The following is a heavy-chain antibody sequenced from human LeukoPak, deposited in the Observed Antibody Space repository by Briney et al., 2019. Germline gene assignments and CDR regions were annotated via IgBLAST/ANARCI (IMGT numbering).Heavy chain of an antibody. J-gene: IGHJ2*01. D-gene: IGHD4-17*01. CDR2: ISPRSATI. Sequence: PGGSLRLSCGASGFTFSTHGMIWVRQAPGKGLEWVSYISPRSATIYYADSVKGRFTISRDDARNSLFLQMHSLRAGDTAVYYCARVRGPTVTTWYVDLWGRGTLVTVSS. V-gene: IGHV3-48*01. CDR3: ARVRGPTVTTWYVDL. CDR1: GFTFSTHG.